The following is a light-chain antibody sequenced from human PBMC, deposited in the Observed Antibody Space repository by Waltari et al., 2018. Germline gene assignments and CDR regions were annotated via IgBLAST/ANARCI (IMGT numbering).Light chain of an antibody. V-gene: IGKV1-12*01. CDR1: QDIRTW. J-gene: IGKJ1*01. CDR3: QQSGTFPPT. CDR2: HAS. Sequence: DIRMTQSPSSVASPVGDRVTITCRASQDIRTWLAWYQQKPGQAPTLIIYHASGCQSGVPSRFSGSGSGTDFTLTISSLQPEDSATYSCQQSGTFPPTFGPGTKV.